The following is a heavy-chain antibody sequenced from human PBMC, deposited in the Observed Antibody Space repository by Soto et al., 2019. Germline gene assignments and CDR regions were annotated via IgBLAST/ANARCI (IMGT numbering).Heavy chain of an antibody. CDR2: IYYSGST. D-gene: IGHD6-13*01. J-gene: IGHJ4*02. CDR1: GGSISSYY. CDR3: ARGRRGAAAGTFDY. V-gene: IGHV4-59*01. Sequence: QVQLQESGPGLVKPSETLSLTCTVSGGSISSYYWSWIRQPPGKGLEWIGYIYYSGSTNYNPSLKSRGTISVDTSKNQFSLKLSSVTAADTAVYYCARGRRGAAAGTFDYWGQGTLVTVSS.